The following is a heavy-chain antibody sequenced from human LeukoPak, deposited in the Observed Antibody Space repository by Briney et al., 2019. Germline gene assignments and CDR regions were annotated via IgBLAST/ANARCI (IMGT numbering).Heavy chain of an antibody. V-gene: IGHV3-30-3*01. CDR1: GFTFNNYD. J-gene: IGHJ6*02. CDR3: AKDLGGSGDFWSGYYGYYYSGMDV. Sequence: PGGSLRLSCAASGFTFNNYDMHWVRQAPGKGLEWVAVISYDGSNKYYADSVKGRFTVSRDNSKNTLYLQMNSLRAEDTAVFYCAKDLGGSGDFWSGYYGYYYSGMDVWGQGTTVTVSS. D-gene: IGHD3-3*01. CDR2: ISYDGSNK.